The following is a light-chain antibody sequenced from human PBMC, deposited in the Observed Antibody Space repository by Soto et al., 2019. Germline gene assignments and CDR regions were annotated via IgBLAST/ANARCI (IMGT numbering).Light chain of an antibody. Sequence: DIQMTQSPSTLSASVGDRVTITCRASQSISSWLAWYQQKPGKAPKLLIYKASSLESGVPSRFSGSGSGTEFTLTISRLHPDDFATYYCQQQGTFGQGTKVEIK. V-gene: IGKV1-5*03. CDR2: KAS. J-gene: IGKJ1*01. CDR3: QQQGT. CDR1: QSISSW.